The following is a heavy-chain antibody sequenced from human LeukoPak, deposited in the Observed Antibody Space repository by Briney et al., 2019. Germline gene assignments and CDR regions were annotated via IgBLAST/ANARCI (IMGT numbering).Heavy chain of an antibody. CDR1: GYTFTSYA. J-gene: IGHJ4*02. CDR2: IIPIFGTA. CDR3: ARWSRGFGELLSYFDY. V-gene: IGHV1-69*13. Sequence: SVEVSCKASGYTFTSYAISWVRQAPGQGLEWMGGIIPIFGTANYAQKFQGRVTITADESTSTAYMELSSLRSEDTAVYYCARWSRGFGELLSYFDYWGQGTLVTVSS. D-gene: IGHD3-10*01.